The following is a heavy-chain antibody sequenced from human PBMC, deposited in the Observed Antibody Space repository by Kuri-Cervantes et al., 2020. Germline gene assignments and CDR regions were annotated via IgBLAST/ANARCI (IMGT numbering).Heavy chain of an antibody. CDR3: ARAPYGERDIRFDY. V-gene: IGHV3-48*03. CDR1: GFTFSSYE. CDR2: ISRGGLTI. Sequence: LSLTCAASGFTFSSYEMNWVRQAPGKGLEWVSYISRGGLTIYYADSVKGRFTISRDNAKNSVSLQVNSLRAEDTAIYYCARAPYGERDIRFDYWGQGTLVTVSS. J-gene: IGHJ4*02. D-gene: IGHD4-17*01.